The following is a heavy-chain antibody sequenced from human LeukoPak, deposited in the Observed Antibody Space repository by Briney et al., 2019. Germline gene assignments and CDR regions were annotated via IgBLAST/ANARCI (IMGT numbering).Heavy chain of an antibody. J-gene: IGHJ4*02. Sequence: MSSETLSLTCAVSGGSISSSNWWSWVRQPPGKGLEWIGEIYHSGSTNYNPSLKSRVTISVDKPKNQFSLKLSSVTAADTAVYYCARDRTDRELYFDYWGQGTLVTVSS. CDR3: ARDRTDRELYFDY. CDR1: GGSISSSNW. D-gene: IGHD1-1*01. V-gene: IGHV4-4*02. CDR2: IYHSGST.